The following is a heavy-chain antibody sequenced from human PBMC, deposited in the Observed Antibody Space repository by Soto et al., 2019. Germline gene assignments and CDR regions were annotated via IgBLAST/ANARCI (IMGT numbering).Heavy chain of an antibody. V-gene: IGHV4-59*08. CDR1: GGSISSYY. Sequence: SETLSLTCTVSGGSISSYYWSWIRQPPGKGLEWIGYIYYSGSTNYNPSLKSRVTISVDTSKNQFSLKLSSVTAADTAVYYCARLGGSGYYWFDPWGQGTLVTVSS. D-gene: IGHD3-22*01. CDR3: ARLGGSGYYWFDP. CDR2: IYYSGST. J-gene: IGHJ5*02.